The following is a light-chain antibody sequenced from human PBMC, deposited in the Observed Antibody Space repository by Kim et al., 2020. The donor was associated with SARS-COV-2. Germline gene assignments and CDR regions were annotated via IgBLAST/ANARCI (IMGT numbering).Light chain of an antibody. CDR3: QQRGDWPT. CDR1: QSVRTY. Sequence: SLSPGERATLSCRASQSVRTYLAWYQQKPGQAPRLLIYDASNRATGIPARFSGSGSGTEFTLTISSLEPEDFAVYYCQQRGDWPTFGQGTRLEIK. V-gene: IGKV3-11*01. CDR2: DAS. J-gene: IGKJ5*01.